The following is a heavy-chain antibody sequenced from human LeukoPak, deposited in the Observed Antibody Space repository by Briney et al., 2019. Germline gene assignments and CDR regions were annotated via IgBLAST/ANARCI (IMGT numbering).Heavy chain of an antibody. Sequence: GSLRLSCAASGFTVSGTHMSWVRQAPGKGLEWVSAIYTGGTTYYTDSVEGRFTISRDKSKNTLYLQMDSLRVEDTAVYYCARDQATSGGGLDSWGQGTLVTVSS. V-gene: IGHV3-53*01. CDR1: GFTVSGTH. D-gene: IGHD3-16*01. CDR2: IYTGGTT. J-gene: IGHJ4*02. CDR3: ARDQATSGGGLDS.